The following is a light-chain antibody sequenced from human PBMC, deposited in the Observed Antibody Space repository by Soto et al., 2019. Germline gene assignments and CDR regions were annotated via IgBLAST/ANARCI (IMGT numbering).Light chain of an antibody. CDR3: QQRSNWPFT. CDR1: QSVSGN. V-gene: IGKV3-11*01. Sequence: IVLTQSPATLSVSPWERATLSCRASQSVSGNLAWYQQKPGQAPRLLIYDASNRATGIPARFSGSGSGTDFTLTISSLEPEDFAVYYCQQRSNWPFTFGQGTRLEIK. CDR2: DAS. J-gene: IGKJ5*01.